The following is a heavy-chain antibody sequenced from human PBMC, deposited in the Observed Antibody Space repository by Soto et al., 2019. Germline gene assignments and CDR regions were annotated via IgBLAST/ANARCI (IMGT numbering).Heavy chain of an antibody. CDR1: GYRFTSYW. J-gene: IGHJ5*02. Sequence: GESLKISCRTSGYRFTSYWIAWVRQMPGKGLEWMGIIFPSDSDTRYSPSFQGQVTISADRSTSTVFLQWASLKASDAAVYFCARKDKSGYFNWFDPWGQGTLVTVSS. CDR2: IFPSDSDT. D-gene: IGHD3-22*01. V-gene: IGHV5-51*01. CDR3: ARKDKSGYFNWFDP.